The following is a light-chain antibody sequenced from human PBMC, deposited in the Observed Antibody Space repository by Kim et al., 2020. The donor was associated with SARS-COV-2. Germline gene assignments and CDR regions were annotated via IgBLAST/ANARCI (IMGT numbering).Light chain of an antibody. J-gene: IGLJ3*02. CDR1: SSDVGAYNY. Sequence: QSALTQPASMSGSPRQSITISCTGTSSDVGAYNYVSWYQQHPGKAPKLIIYDVSKRPSGISDRFSGSKSGNTASLTISGLQAEDEADYHCTSYTSSSTWVFGGGTQLTVL. CDR3: TSYTSSSTWV. CDR2: DVS. V-gene: IGLV2-14*03.